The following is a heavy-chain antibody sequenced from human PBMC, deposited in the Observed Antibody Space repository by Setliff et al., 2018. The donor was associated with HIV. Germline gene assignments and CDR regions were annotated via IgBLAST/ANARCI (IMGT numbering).Heavy chain of an antibody. D-gene: IGHD6-19*01. CDR1: GDFFSSDYY. CDR2: IDYNGRS. Sequence: TSETLSLTCTVSGDFFSSDYYWGWIRQSPGKGLEWIGYIDYNGRSIYNPSLESRVTMSLDTSKNHFSLRLSSMTAADTALYFCAREAGSHYFDYWGQGTLVTVSS. J-gene: IGHJ4*02. V-gene: IGHV4-61*03. CDR3: AREAGSHYFDY.